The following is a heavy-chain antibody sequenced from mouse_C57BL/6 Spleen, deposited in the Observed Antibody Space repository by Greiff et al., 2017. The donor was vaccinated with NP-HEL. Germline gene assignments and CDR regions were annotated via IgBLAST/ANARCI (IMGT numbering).Heavy chain of an antibody. CDR1: GFTFSDYY. Sequence: EVKLMESGGGLVQPGGSLKLSCAASGFTFSDYYMYWVRQTPEKRLEWVAYISNGGGSTYYPDTVKGRFTISRDNAKNTLYLQMSRLKSEDTAMYYCARTMIRGMDYWGQGTSVTVSS. V-gene: IGHV5-12*01. CDR2: ISNGGGST. CDR3: ARTMIRGMDY. D-gene: IGHD2-4*01. J-gene: IGHJ4*01.